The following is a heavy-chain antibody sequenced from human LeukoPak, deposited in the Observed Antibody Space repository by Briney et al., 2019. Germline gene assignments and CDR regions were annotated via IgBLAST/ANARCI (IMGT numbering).Heavy chain of an antibody. CDR1: GFTFSSYG. J-gene: IGHJ4*02. CDR3: GRGKSPAAVDD. Sequence: GGSLRLSCAASGFTFSSYGMHWVRQAPGKGLEWVAFIRYDGSNKYYADSVKGRFAISRDNAKNTLYLQMSSLRVEDTALYYCGRGKSPAAVDDWGQGTLVTVPS. V-gene: IGHV3-30*02. CDR2: IRYDGSNK. D-gene: IGHD2-2*01.